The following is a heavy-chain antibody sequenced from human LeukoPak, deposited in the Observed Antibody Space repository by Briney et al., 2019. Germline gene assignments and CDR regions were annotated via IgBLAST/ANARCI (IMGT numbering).Heavy chain of an antibody. J-gene: IGHJ4*02. CDR1: GYTVTGYY. Sequence: GASVKVSCKASGYTVTGYYMHWVRPAPGQGLEWMGWINPNSGGTNYAQKFQGRVTMTRDTSISTAYMELSRLRSDDTAVYYCAMGVVPAAISFDYWGQGTLVTVSS. CDR2: INPNSGGT. CDR3: AMGVVPAAISFDY. D-gene: IGHD2-2*01. V-gene: IGHV1-2*02.